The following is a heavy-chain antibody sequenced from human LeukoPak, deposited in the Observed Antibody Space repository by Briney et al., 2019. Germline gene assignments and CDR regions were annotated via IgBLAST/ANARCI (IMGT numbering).Heavy chain of an antibody. J-gene: IGHJ5*02. CDR2: IYTSGST. V-gene: IGHV4-4*07. CDR1: GGSISSYY. CDR3: ARDAPGIAVAVWFDP. Sequence: SETPSLTCTVSGGSISSYYWSWIWQPAGKGLEWIGRIYTSGSTNYNPSLKSRVTMSVDTSKNQFSLKLSSVTAADTAVYYCARDAPGIAVAVWFDPWGQGTLVTVSS. D-gene: IGHD6-19*01.